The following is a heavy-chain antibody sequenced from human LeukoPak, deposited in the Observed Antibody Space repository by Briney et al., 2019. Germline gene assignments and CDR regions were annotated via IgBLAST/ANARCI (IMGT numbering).Heavy chain of an antibody. Sequence: GGSLRLSCAASGFTFSSYWMSWVRQAPGKGLEWVANIKQDGSEKYYVDSVKGRFTISRDNAKNSLYLQMNSLRAEDTAVYYRARETLSSSAAFDIWGQGTMVTVSS. CDR2: IKQDGSEK. V-gene: IGHV3-7*01. CDR3: ARETLSSSAAFDI. D-gene: IGHD6-6*01. CDR1: GFTFSSYW. J-gene: IGHJ3*02.